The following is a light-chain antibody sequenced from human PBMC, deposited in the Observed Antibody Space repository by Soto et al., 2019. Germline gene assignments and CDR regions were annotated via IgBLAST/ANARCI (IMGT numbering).Light chain of an antibody. CDR3: QQYNSYPCT. CDR2: DAS. Sequence: DIQMTQSPSTLSASVGDRVTITCRASQSISSWLAWYQQKPGKAPKLLIYDASILESGVPSRYSGSGSETEFDIPVSSLQPDDFATYYSQQYNSYPCTFGQGTKVEIK. J-gene: IGKJ1*01. CDR1: QSISSW. V-gene: IGKV1-5*01.